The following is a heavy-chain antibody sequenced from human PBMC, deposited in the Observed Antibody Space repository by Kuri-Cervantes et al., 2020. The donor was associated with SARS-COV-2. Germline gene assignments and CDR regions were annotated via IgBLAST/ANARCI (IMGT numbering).Heavy chain of an antibody. CDR2: ISLSGDST. CDR3: ARGSGRWRLDY. V-gene: IGHV3-23*01. J-gene: IGHJ4*02. Sequence: GESLKISCAASGSTFSTYVMSWVRQAPGKGLEWVSSISLSGDSTYYADSVRGRLTISRDNSKNALYLQMNSLRAEDTAVYYCARGSGRWRLDYWGQGTLVTCSS. CDR1: GSTFSTYV. D-gene: IGHD1-26*01.